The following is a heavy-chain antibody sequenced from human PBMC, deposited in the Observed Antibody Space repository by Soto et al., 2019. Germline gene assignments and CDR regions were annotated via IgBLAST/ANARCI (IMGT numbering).Heavy chain of an antibody. Sequence: QVQLQESGPRLVKPSETLSLTCTVSGGSLRNYYCSWFRQPPGKGLEWVAYLNYRWGTFSNPSLQSRVSMSVSKSNDQSSLMLNYVTAADTAVYYCARQGFGDLHGLVDVWGQGTKVTVSS. V-gene: IGHV4-59*08. D-gene: IGHD3-10*01. CDR2: LNYRWGT. CDR1: GGSLRNYY. J-gene: IGHJ6*02. CDR3: ARQGFGDLHGLVDV.